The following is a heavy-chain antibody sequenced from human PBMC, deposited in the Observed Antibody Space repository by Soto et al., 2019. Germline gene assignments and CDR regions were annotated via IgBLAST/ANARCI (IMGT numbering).Heavy chain of an antibody. J-gene: IGHJ4*02. CDR1: GGSISSGGYY. CDR2: IYYSGST. CDR3: ARDVSDSGWLDC. Sequence: SETLSLTCTVSGGSISSGGYYWSWIRQHPGKGLEWIGYIYYSGSTYYNPSLKSRVTISVDRSKNQFSLKLSSVTAADTAVYYCARDVSDSGWLDCWGQGTLVTVSS. D-gene: IGHD5-12*01. V-gene: IGHV4-31*03.